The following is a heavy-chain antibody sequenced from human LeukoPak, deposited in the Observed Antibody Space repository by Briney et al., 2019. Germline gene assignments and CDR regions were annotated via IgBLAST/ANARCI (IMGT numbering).Heavy chain of an antibody. CDR2: IYYSGST. CDR3: ARERPDIVVVPAANYYYYYMDV. D-gene: IGHD2-2*01. V-gene: IGHV4-59*01. Sequence: PSETLSLTCTVSGGSISSYYWSWIRQPPGKGLEWIGYIYYSGSTNYNPSLKSRVTISVDTSKNQFSLKLSSVTAADTDVYYCARERPDIVVVPAANYYYYYMDVWGKGTTVTVSS. CDR1: GGSISSYY. J-gene: IGHJ6*03.